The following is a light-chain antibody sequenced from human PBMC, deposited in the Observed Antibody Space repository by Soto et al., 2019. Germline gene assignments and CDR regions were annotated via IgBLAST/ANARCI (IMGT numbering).Light chain of an antibody. J-gene: IGKJ1*01. CDR1: QSISSY. Sequence: DIQMTQSPSSLSASVGDGVTITCRASQSISSYLNWYQQKPGKAPKLLIYAASSLQSGVPSRFSGSGSGTDFTLTISRLEPEDFALYYCQQYSSTFWTLGQGTKVDIK. CDR2: AAS. V-gene: IGKV1-39*01. CDR3: QQYSSTFWT.